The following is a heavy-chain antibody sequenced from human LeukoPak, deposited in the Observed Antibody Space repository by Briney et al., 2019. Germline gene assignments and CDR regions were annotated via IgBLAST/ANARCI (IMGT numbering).Heavy chain of an antibody. CDR2: IYTSGST. Sequence: SETLSLTCTVSGGSISSYYWIWIRQPAGKGLEWIGRIYTSGSTNYNPSLKSRVTMSVDTSKNQFSLKLSSVTAADTAVYYCARDLSVVVAATAPPYGMDVWGQGTTVTVSS. J-gene: IGHJ6*02. CDR1: GGSISSYY. D-gene: IGHD2-15*01. V-gene: IGHV4-4*07. CDR3: ARDLSVVVAATAPPYGMDV.